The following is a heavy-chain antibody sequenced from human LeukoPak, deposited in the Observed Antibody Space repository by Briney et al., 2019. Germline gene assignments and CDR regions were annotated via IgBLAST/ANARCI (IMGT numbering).Heavy chain of an antibody. J-gene: IGHJ4*02. CDR1: GGSISSNNW. D-gene: IGHD2-15*01. V-gene: IGHV4-4*02. Sequence: SETLSLTCAVSGGSISSNNWWTWVRQPPGKGLEWIGEIHHTGSTNYDPSLKSRVTLSVDKSKNQFSLKLNSVTAADTAVYYCARVGACSGSSCYSLLDYWGQGTLVTVSS. CDR2: IHHTGST. CDR3: ARVGACSGSSCYSLLDY.